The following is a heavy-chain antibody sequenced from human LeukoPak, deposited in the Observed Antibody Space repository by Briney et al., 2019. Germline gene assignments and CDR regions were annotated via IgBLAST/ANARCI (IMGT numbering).Heavy chain of an antibody. D-gene: IGHD3-22*01. CDR1: GFTFGDYA. V-gene: IGHV3-49*03. CDR2: IRSKAYGGTT. Sequence: GGSLRLSCTASGFTFGDYAMSWFRQAPGKGLEGGGFIRSKAYGGTTEYAASVKGRFTISRVDSKCIAYLQMNSLKTEDTAVYYCTRVNRAYYYDSSGYQSSYYFDYWGQGTLVTVSS. CDR3: TRVNRAYYYDSSGYQSSYYFDY. J-gene: IGHJ4*02.